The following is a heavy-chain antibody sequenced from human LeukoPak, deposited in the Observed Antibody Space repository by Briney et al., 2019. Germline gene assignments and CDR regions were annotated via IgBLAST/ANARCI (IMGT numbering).Heavy chain of an antibody. CDR3: IADVPTLDTQLDY. J-gene: IGHJ4*02. D-gene: IGHD4-23*01. CDR2: ITSGGTT. CDR1: GFTFTYAW. Sequence: PGGSLRLSCEASGFTFTYAWMNWVRQAPGKGPEWVGHITSGGTTDYAATVKGRFTISRENSKNTVYLQMNSLKMEDTAMYYCIADVPTLDTQLDYWGQGTLVTVSS. V-gene: IGHV3-15*01.